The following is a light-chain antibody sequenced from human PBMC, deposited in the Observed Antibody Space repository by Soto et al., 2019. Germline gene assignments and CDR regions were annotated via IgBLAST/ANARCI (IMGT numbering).Light chain of an antibody. J-gene: IGKJ4*01. V-gene: IGKV3-20*01. CDR3: QQYGSSPLT. CDR1: QSVSLTS. CDR2: GAS. Sequence: EIVLTQSPGTLSLSPGGRATLSCRASQSVSLTSLAWYQHKPGQAPRLLIYGASYRATGTPDRFSGSGVGTEFTLTISRLEPEDFAVYYCQQYGSSPLTFGGGTKVDI.